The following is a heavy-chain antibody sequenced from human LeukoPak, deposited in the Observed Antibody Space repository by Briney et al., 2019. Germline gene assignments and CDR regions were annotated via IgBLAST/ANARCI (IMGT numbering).Heavy chain of an antibody. Sequence: GASVKVSCKASGYTFTSHDINWVRQATGQGLEWMGGIIPIFGTANYAQKFQGRVTITTDESTSTAYMELSSLRSEDTAVYYCARSITIFGVVITPNYYYMDVWGKGTTVTVSS. CDR3: ARSITIFGVVITPNYYYMDV. V-gene: IGHV1-69*05. CDR1: GYTFTSHD. J-gene: IGHJ6*03. D-gene: IGHD3-3*01. CDR2: IIPIFGTA.